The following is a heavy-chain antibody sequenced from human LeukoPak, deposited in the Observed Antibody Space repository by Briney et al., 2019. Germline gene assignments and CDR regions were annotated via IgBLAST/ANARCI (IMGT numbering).Heavy chain of an antibody. CDR3: AKDAGMDSSGYPLEFRFDY. CDR1: GFTFSSYA. V-gene: IGHV3-23*01. CDR2: ISGSGGST. D-gene: IGHD3-22*01. J-gene: IGHJ4*02. Sequence: GGSLRLSCAASGFTFSSYAMSWVRQAPGKGLEWVSAISGSGGSTYYADSVKGRFTISRDNSKNTLYLQMNSLRAEDTAVYYCAKDAGMDSSGYPLEFRFDYWGQGTLVTVSS.